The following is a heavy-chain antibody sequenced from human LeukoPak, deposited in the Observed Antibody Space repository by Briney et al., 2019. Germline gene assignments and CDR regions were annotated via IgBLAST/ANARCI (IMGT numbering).Heavy chain of an antibody. CDR2: INPSGGST. CDR1: GYTFTSYY. Sequence: ASVKVSCKASGYTFTSYYMHWVRQAPGQGLEWMGIINPSGGSTNYAQKVQGRVTMTTDTSTSTAYMELRSLTSDDTAVYFCARDIVGDFDLDYWGQGTLVTVSS. J-gene: IGHJ4*02. CDR3: ARDIVGDFDLDY. D-gene: IGHD2-21*02. V-gene: IGHV1-46*01.